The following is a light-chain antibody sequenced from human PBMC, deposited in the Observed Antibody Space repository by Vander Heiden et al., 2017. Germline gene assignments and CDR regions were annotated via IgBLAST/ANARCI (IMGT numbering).Light chain of an antibody. Sequence: QSALTQPASVSGSPGQSITISCPGTSSDVGGYNYVPWYQQHPGKAPKLMIYDVSYRPSGVSNRFSGSKSGNTASLTISGLQAEDEADYYCSSYTSSSTLVFGGGTKLTVL. V-gene: IGLV2-14*03. CDR2: DVS. CDR3: SSYTSSSTLV. J-gene: IGLJ3*02. CDR1: SSDVGGYNY.